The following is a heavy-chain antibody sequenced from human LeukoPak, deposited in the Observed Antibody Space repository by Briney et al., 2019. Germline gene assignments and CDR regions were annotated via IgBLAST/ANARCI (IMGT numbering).Heavy chain of an antibody. V-gene: IGHV4-4*07. J-gene: IGHJ4*02. Sequence: SETLSLTCTVSGGSISSYYWSWIRQPAGKGLEWIGRIYTSGSTNYNPSLKSRVTMSVDTSKNQFSLKLSSVTAADTAVYYCARDTDSSGYYYPFAYWGQGTLDTVSS. CDR2: IYTSGST. CDR3: ARDTDSSGYYYPFAY. CDR1: GGSISSYY. D-gene: IGHD3-22*01.